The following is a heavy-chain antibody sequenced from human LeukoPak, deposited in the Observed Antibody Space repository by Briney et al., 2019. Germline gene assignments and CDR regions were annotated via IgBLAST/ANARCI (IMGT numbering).Heavy chain of an antibody. J-gene: IGHJ4*02. CDR3: AREGGSSGSFDY. V-gene: IGHV1-18*01. CDR2: ISAYNGNT. D-gene: IGHD3-22*01. Sequence: APVKVSCKASGYTFTSYGISWVRQAPGQGLEWMGWISAYNGNTNYAQKFQGRVTITRDTSASTAYMELSSLRSEDTAVYYCAREGGSSGSFDYWGQGTLVTVSS. CDR1: GYTFTSYG.